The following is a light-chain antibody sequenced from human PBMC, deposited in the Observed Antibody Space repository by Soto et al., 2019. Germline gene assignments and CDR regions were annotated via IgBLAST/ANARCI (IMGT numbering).Light chain of an antibody. CDR2: GAS. J-gene: IGKJ2*01. CDR1: QSVASN. V-gene: IGKV3-15*01. CDR3: QQYHNWPPQYT. Sequence: EIVMTQSPASLSVSPGDGATLSCSASQSVASNVAWYQQKPGQGPRLLIHGASTRAVGVPARFSGSGSGTDFTVTISSLQSEDFAVYDCQQYHNWPPQYTFGQGTKLQIK.